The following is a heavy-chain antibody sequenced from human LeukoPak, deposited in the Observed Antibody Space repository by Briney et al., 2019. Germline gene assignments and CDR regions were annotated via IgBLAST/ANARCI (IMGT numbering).Heavy chain of an antibody. V-gene: IGHV3-30*02. D-gene: IGHD3-3*01. CDR3: ARDPFQEWPGVVTGDY. CDR2: IRYDGSNK. CDR1: GFTFSSYG. J-gene: IGHJ4*02. Sequence: GGSLRLPCAASGFTFSSYGMHWVRQAPGKGLEWVAFIRYDGSNKYYADSVKGRFTISRDNSKNTLYLQMNSLRAEDTAVYYCARDPFQEWPGVVTGDYWGQGTLVTVSS.